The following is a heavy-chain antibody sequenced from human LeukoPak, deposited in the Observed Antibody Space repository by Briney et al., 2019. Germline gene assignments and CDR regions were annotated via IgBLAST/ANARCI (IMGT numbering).Heavy chain of an antibody. CDR3: ARGIAVDGHFDY. V-gene: IGHV4-59*01. J-gene: IGHJ4*02. CDR2: IYYSGST. CDR1: GVSISSYY. Sequence: SETLSLTCTVSGVSISSYYWSWIRQPPGKGLEWIGYIYYSGSTNYNPSLKSRVTISVDTSKNQFSLKLSSVTAADTAVYYCARGIAVDGHFDYWGQGTLVTVSS. D-gene: IGHD6-19*01.